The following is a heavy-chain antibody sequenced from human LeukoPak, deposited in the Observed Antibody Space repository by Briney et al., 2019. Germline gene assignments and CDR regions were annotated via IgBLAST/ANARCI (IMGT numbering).Heavy chain of an antibody. D-gene: IGHD6-13*01. V-gene: IGHV1-2*02. CDR1: GYTFTGYY. J-gene: IGHJ6*03. CDR2: INPNSGGT. Sequence: ASVKVSCKASGYTFTGYYMHWVRQAPGQGLEWMGWINPNSGGTNYAQKFQGRVTMTRDTSISTAYMELSRLRSDDTAVYYCARDPGYSSSWYSIDYYYMDVWGKGTTVTVSS. CDR3: ARDPGYSSSWYSIDYYYMDV.